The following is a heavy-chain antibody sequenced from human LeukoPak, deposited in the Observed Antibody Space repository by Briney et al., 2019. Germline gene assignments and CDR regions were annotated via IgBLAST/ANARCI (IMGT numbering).Heavy chain of an antibody. CDR2: IDEDGST. V-gene: IGHV4-4*07. D-gene: IGHD3-10*01. CDR1: GQSITTYR. J-gene: IGHJ5*02. Sequence: SEALSLTCSVSGQSITTYRWSWIRQSAAKGLEWMGRIDEDGSTTYNPSLRGRVSVSADTSNNQVSLKLRFVTAADTAVYYCARNTMVRGDGWFDPWGQGTLVTVSS. CDR3: ARNTMVRGDGWFDP.